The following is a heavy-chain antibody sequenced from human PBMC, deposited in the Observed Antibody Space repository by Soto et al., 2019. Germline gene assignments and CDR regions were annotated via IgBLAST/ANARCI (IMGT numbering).Heavy chain of an antibody. CDR3: ARHPRYFSYYHYMDV. D-gene: IGHD3-9*01. CDR1: GGSISSSSYY. Sequence: QLQLQESGPGLVKPSETLSLTCTVSGGSISSSSYYWGWIRQPPGKGLEWIGSIYYSGSTYYNTSLKNRVTISVDSSKSQFSLKLSSVTAADTAVYYCARHPRYFSYYHYMDVWGKGTTVTVSS. J-gene: IGHJ6*03. CDR2: IYYSGST. V-gene: IGHV4-39*01.